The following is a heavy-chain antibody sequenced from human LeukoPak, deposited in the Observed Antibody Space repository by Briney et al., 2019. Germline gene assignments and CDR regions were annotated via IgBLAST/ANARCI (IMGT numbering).Heavy chain of an antibody. Sequence: GESLRLSCAASGFTLSDFWMTWVRKPPGKGLEWVGNINPDESGKNYVDSVRGRLIICRDNAKESLDLQINSLRAEDTAVYFGAKLTKYSSSWYDYFYMDGWDKVTTVTASS. CDR2: INPDESGK. J-gene: IGHJ6*03. D-gene: IGHD6-13*01. V-gene: IGHV3-7*01. CDR3: AKLTKYSSSWYDYFYMDG. CDR1: GFTLSDFW.